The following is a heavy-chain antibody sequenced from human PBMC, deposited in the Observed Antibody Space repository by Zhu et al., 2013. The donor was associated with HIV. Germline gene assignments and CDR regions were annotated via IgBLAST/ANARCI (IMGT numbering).Heavy chain of an antibody. Sequence: EVQLVESGGGLVQPGGSLRLSCVASGFTLRNFWMSWVRQAPGKGLEWVANMKQDGSERYYVDSVKGRFTISRDNAKNSVYLQMNRLRAEDTAIYYCAITPEGDYVDYGMDVWGQGTTVTVSS. D-gene: IGHD4-17*01. CDR3: AITPEGDYVDYGMDV. V-gene: IGHV3-7*01. CDR2: MKQDGSER. J-gene: IGHJ6*02. CDR1: GFTLRNFW.